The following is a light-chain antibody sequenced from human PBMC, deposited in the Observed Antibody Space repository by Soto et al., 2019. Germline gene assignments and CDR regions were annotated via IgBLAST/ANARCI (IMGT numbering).Light chain of an antibody. CDR1: QSVKSN. CDR2: TAS. V-gene: IGKV3-15*01. Sequence: IVMTQSPATLSVSPGERATLSCRASQSVKSNLAWYQQKPGQAPRLLIYTASTRATGTPARFSGSGSGTEFTLTISSLQSEDFALYYCQQYNSWPRTFGQGTKVEIK. CDR3: QQYNSWPRT. J-gene: IGKJ1*01.